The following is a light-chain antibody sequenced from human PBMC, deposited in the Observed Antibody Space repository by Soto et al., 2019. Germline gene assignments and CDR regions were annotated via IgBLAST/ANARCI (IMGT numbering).Light chain of an antibody. CDR1: QGIGSD. J-gene: IGKJ4*01. CDR2: AAS. V-gene: IGKV1-6*01. Sequence: GDRVTITCRASQGIGSDLGWYQQKPGKAPKFLISAASTLQSGVPSRFSGSGFGTDFTLTISSLQPEDFATYYCLQEYNYPLTFDGGTKVEIK. CDR3: LQEYNYPLT.